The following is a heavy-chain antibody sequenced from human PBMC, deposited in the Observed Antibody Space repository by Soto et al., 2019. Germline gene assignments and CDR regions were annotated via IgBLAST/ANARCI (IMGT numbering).Heavy chain of an antibody. Sequence: QVQLVQSGAEVKKPGSSVKVSCEASGGTFSDFAINWLRQAPGQGLEWMGGIIPIFGTPNYAQKFQGRVTITADKSTSTAYMDLSGLRSADTAVYFCPSSRPLDFGDYGDFDYWGQGTLVTVSP. CDR1: GGTFSDFA. CDR3: PSSRPLDFGDYGDFDY. CDR2: IIPIFGTP. V-gene: IGHV1-69*06. J-gene: IGHJ4*02. D-gene: IGHD4-17*01.